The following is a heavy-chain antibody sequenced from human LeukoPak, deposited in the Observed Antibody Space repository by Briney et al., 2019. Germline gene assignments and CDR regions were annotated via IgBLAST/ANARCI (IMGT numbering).Heavy chain of an antibody. J-gene: IGHJ3*02. V-gene: IGHV3-30*02. CDR3: AKDVPGHGVFDS. D-gene: IGHD2-8*01. Sequence: GGSLRLSCAASRFTLSSSGMHWVRQAPGQGLEWVAFQWNDVSTKNYANSVKGRFTISTDNSTNTLYLQMNSLRAEDTAVYYCAKDVPGHGVFDSWGQGKMVTVSS. CDR1: RFTLSSSG. CDR2: QWNDVSTK.